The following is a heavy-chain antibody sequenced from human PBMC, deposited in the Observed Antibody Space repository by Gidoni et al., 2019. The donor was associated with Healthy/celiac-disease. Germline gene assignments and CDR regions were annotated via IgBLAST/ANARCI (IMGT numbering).Heavy chain of an antibody. CDR1: GGSFSGYY. V-gene: IGHV4-34*01. CDR2: INHSGST. J-gene: IGHJ3*02. Sequence: QVQLQQWGAGLLKPSETLSLTCAVYGGSFSGYYWSWIRQPPGKGLEWIGEINHSGSTNYNPSLKSRVTISVDTSKNQFSLKLSSVTAADTAVYYCARFDQLLFVPLLGPGGAAFDIWGQGTMVTVSS. CDR3: ARFDQLLFVPLLGPGGAAFDI. D-gene: IGHD2-2*01.